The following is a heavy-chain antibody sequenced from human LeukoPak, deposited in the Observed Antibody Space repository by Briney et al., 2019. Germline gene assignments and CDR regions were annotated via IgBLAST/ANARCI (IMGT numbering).Heavy chain of an antibody. CDR1: GFAFSICG. CDR2: ITYDGNTK. Sequence: GGSLRLSCAASGFAFSICGMHWVRQAPGKGLEWVAVITYDGNTKYYLDSVKGRFTISRDNSKNTLYLQMSSLRGEDTAVYYCTKDYSSGWYGGIDYWGQGALVTVSS. J-gene: IGHJ4*02. V-gene: IGHV3-30*18. D-gene: IGHD6-19*01. CDR3: TKDYSSGWYGGIDY.